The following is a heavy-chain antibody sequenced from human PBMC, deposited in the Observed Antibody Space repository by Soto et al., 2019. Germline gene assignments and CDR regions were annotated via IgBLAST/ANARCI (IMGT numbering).Heavy chain of an antibody. CDR1: GYSFTSYW. CDR2: IDPSDSYT. V-gene: IGHV5-10-1*01. D-gene: IGHD3-22*01. J-gene: IGHJ5*01. CDR3: ARRSSGYNQFDS. Sequence: PGESLKISCKGSGYSFTSYWINWVRQMPGKGLEWMGRIDPSDSYTNYSPSFQGHVTISADKSISTAYLQWSSLKASDTAMYYCARRSSGYNQFDSWGQGALVTVSS.